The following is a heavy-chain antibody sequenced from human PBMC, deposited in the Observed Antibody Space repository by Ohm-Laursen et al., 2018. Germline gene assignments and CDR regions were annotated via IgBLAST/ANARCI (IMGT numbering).Heavy chain of an antibody. J-gene: IGHJ4*02. V-gene: IGHV3-21*01. CDR2: ISSSSSYI. D-gene: IGHD1-26*01. Sequence: SLRLSCAASGFTFSSYAMNWVRQAPGKGLEWVSSISSSSSYIYYADSVKGRFTISRDNAKNSLYLQMNSLRAEDTAVYYCAREAEGATFDYWGQGTLVTVSS. CDR3: AREAEGATFDY. CDR1: GFTFSSYA.